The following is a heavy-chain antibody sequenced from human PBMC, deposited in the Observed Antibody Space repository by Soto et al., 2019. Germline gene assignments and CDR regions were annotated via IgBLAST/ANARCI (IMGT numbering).Heavy chain of an antibody. CDR3: ATYSSPFDY. CDR1: VFSFSSYA. J-gene: IGHJ4*02. CDR2: ISATGTTT. D-gene: IGHD6-13*01. Sequence: PGGSLRLSCAASVFSFSSYALNWVRQAPGKGLEWVSAISATGTTTYYADSVKGRFTISRDNSKRTLFLQMDSLSPEDTAVYYCATYSSPFDYWGQGTLVTVSS. V-gene: IGHV3-23*01.